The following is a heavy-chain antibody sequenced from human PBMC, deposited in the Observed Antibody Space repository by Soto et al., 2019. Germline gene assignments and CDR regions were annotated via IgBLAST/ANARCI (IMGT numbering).Heavy chain of an antibody. D-gene: IGHD3-22*01. J-gene: IGHJ4*02. Sequence: EVQLVQSGAEVKKTGESLKISCKGSGYNFGSHWVAWLRQMPGKGLEWMGIIYPGDSDTRYSPSFQGQVTISADKSTATAYLQWRSLKASDTAKYYCARRSDYDGGGDSDFDSWGQGTLVTVSS. CDR2: IYPGDSDT. CDR1: GYNFGSHW. CDR3: ARRSDYDGGGDSDFDS. V-gene: IGHV5-51*01.